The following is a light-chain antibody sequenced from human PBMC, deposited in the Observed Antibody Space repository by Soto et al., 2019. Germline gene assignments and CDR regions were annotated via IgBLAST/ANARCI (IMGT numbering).Light chain of an antibody. J-gene: IGLJ1*01. Sequence: QSLLAQPPSLSVSPGPSITICCTGTSRDDGSDKLISGYQQAPGKDPKLMIYEVSRRPSGVSNRFAGSKRGKTASQTNTGLQAEDKADYYCCSYAGSSTYVFGAGTKVTVL. CDR1: SRDDGSDKL. V-gene: IGLV2-23*02. CDR3: CSYAGSSTYV. CDR2: EVS.